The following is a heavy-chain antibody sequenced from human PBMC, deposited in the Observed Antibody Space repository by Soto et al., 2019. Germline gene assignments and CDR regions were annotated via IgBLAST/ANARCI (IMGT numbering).Heavy chain of an antibody. CDR3: SADLPDWGAYAFDY. V-gene: IGHV3-15*07. Sequence: GGSLRLSCAASGFTFNGAWMNWVRQAPGKGLEWVGRVKSKVDGGSIDYAAPVRGRFTISRDDSRNTVDLQMNSLSAEDSAMYYCSADLPDWGAYAFDYWGQGTLVTVSS. D-gene: IGHD3-16*01. J-gene: IGHJ4*02. CDR1: GFTFNGAW. CDR2: VKSKVDGGSI.